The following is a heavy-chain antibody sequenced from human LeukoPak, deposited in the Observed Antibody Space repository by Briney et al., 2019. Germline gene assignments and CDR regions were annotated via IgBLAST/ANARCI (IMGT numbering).Heavy chain of an antibody. D-gene: IGHD6-13*01. Sequence: SETLSLTCAVCGGSFSNYYWSWIRQPPGKGLEWIGKISHSGSTNYNPSLKSRVTMSVDTSKTQFSPNLSSVTAADTAVYYCARLYSSTWYDWFDPWGQGTLVTVSS. CDR3: ARLYSSTWYDWFDP. CDR2: ISHSGST. J-gene: IGHJ5*02. CDR1: GGSFSNYY. V-gene: IGHV4-34*01.